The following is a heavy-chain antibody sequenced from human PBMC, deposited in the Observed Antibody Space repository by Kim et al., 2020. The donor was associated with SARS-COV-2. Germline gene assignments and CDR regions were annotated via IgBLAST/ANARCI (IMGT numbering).Heavy chain of an antibody. J-gene: IGHJ6*02. V-gene: IGHV4-59*01. CDR1: GGSISSYY. CDR3: ARDNYYGSGSYYPGVSRRRTYYYGMDV. Sequence: SETLSLTCTVSGGSISSYYWSWIRQPPGKGLEWIGYIYYSGSTNYNPSLKSRVTISVDTSKNQFSLKLSSVTAADTAVYYCARDNYYGSGSYYPGVSRRRTYYYGMDVWGQGTTVTVSS. D-gene: IGHD3-10*01. CDR2: IYYSGST.